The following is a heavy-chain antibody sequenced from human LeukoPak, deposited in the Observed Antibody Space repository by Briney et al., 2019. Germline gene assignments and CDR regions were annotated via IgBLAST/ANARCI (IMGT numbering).Heavy chain of an antibody. Sequence: GASVKVSCKASGYTFTGYYIQWVRQAPGQGLEWMGWINSKSGGTNFAQKFQGRVTMTRDTSSSTAYMELSRLRSDDTAMYYCARGGKLMITMVRGALVSRDGFDIWGQGTMVTVSS. CDR2: INSKSGGT. J-gene: IGHJ3*02. V-gene: IGHV1-2*02. CDR3: ARGGKLMITMVRGALVSRDGFDI. D-gene: IGHD3-10*01. CDR1: GYTFTGYY.